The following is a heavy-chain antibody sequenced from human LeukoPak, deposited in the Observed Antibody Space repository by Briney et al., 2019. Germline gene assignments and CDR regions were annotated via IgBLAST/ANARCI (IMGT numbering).Heavy chain of an antibody. CDR1: GYTLTELS. Sequence: ASVKVSCKVSGYTLTELSMHWVRQAPGKGLEWMGGFDPEGDETIYAQKFQGRVTMTEDTSTDTAYMELSSLRSEDTAVYYCATSPRGPDYYGMDLWGQGTTVTVSS. J-gene: IGHJ6*02. CDR3: ATSPRGPDYYGMDL. CDR2: FDPEGDET. V-gene: IGHV1-24*01. D-gene: IGHD3-10*01.